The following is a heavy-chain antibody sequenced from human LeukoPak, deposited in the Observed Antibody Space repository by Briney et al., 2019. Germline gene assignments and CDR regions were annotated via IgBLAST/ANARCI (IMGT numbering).Heavy chain of an antibody. D-gene: IGHD6-19*01. CDR1: GFTFSDYY. CDR2: ISSSGSTI. Sequence: PGGSLRLSCAASGFTFSDYYMSWIRQAPGKGLEWVSYISSSGSTIYYADSVKGRFTISRDNAKNSLYLQMNSLRAEDTAVYYCARSQWLVDGRLFYMDVWGKGTTVTVSS. CDR3: ARSQWLVDGRLFYMDV. V-gene: IGHV3-11*04. J-gene: IGHJ6*03.